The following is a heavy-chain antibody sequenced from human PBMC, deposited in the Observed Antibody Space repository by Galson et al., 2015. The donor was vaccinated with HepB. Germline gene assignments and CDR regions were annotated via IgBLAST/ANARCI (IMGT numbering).Heavy chain of an antibody. V-gene: IGHV1-18*04. CDR2: ISAYNGNT. CDR3: AREGWPAGAGYYFDY. Sequence: SVKVSCKASGYTFTSYGISWVRQAPGQGLEWMGWISAYNGNTNYAQKLQGRVTMTTDTSTSTAYMELRSLRSDDTAVYYCAREGWPAGAGYYFDYWGQGTLVTVSS. J-gene: IGHJ4*02. D-gene: IGHD6-19*01. CDR1: GYTFTSYG.